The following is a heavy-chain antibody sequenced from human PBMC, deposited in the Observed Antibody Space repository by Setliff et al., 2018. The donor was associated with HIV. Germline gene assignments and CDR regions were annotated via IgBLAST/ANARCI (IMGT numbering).Heavy chain of an antibody. J-gene: IGHJ6*02. D-gene: IGHD3-16*01. CDR3: ARGWGGQDSYYYGMDV. CDR1: GYRFSTFG. V-gene: IGHV1-18*01. CDR2: TSGYNADT. Sequence: ASVKVSCKASGYRFSTFGISWVRQAPGQGLEWMGWTSGYNADTDYAQKFQGRVTMTRDTSTSTAYMELSSLRSQDTAMYYCARGWGGQDSYYYGMDVWGRGTTVTVSS.